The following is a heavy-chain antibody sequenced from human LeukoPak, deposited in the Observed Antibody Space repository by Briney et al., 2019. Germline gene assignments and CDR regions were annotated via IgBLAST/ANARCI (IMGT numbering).Heavy chain of an antibody. CDR1: GFTVSSNY. CDR2: IYSGGST. J-gene: IGHJ6*03. V-gene: IGHV3-53*01. Sequence: GGSLRLSCAASGFTVSSNYMSWVRQAPGKGLEWVSVIYSGGSTYYADSVKGRFTISRDNSKNTLYLQMNSLRAEDTAVYYCARDSISFDSYYYYMDVWGKGTTVTVSS. CDR3: ARDSISFDSYYYYMDV.